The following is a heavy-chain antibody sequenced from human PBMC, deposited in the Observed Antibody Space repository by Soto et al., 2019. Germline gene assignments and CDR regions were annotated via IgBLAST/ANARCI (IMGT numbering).Heavy chain of an antibody. J-gene: IGHJ4*02. CDR3: ARGRGPSLRYFDWLILYY. CDR2: IYYSGST. V-gene: IGHV4-59*12. CDR1: GGSISSYY. Sequence: SETLSLTCTVSGGSISSYYWSWIRQPPGKGLEWIGYIYYSGSTYYNPSLKSRVTISVDTSKNQFSLKLSSVTAADTAVYYCARGRGPSLRYFDWLILYYWGQGTLVTVSS. D-gene: IGHD3-9*01.